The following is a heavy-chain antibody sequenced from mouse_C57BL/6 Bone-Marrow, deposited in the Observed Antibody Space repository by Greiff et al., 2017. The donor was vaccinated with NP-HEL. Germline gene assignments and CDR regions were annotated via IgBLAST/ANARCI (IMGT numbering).Heavy chain of an antibody. J-gene: IGHJ4*01. CDR2: IWSGGST. V-gene: IGHV2-2*01. Sequence: VKLQESGPGLVQPSQSLSITCTVSGFSLTSYGVHWVRQSPGKGLEWLGVIWSGGSTDYNAAFISRLSISKDNSKSQVFFKMNSLQAADTAIYYCARKRDYGSSLYAMDYWGQGTSVTVSS. CDR3: ARKRDYGSSLYAMDY. CDR1: GFSLTSYG. D-gene: IGHD1-1*01.